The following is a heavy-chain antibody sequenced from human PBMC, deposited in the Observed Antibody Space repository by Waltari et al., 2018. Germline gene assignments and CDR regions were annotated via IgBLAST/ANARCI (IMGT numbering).Heavy chain of an antibody. CDR3: ARSGYSSGWYNSDY. D-gene: IGHD6-19*01. V-gene: IGHV4-34*01. CDR1: GGSFSGSY. J-gene: IGHJ4*02. Sequence: QVQLQQWGAGLLKPSETLSLTCAVYGGSFSGSYWSWIRQPPGKGLEWIGEINHSGSTNYNPSLKSRVTISVDTSKNQFSLKLSSVTAADTAVYYCARSGYSSGWYNSDYWGQGTLVTVSS. CDR2: INHSGST.